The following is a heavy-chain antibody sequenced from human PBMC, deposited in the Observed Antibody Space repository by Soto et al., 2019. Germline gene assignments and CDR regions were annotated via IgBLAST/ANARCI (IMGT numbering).Heavy chain of an antibody. J-gene: IGHJ3*02. CDR2: ISWNSGSI. CDR1: GFTFDDYA. V-gene: IGHV3-9*01. Sequence: QTGGSLRLSCAASGFTFDDYAMHWVRQAPGKGLEWVSGISWNSGSIGYADSVKGRFTISRDNAKNSLYLQMNSLRAEDTALYYCAKDLGVELSTEGFDIWGQGTMVTVSS. CDR3: AKDLGVELSTEGFDI. D-gene: IGHD3-16*02.